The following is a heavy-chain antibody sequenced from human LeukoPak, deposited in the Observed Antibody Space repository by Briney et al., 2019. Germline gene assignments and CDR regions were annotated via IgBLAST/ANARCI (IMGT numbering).Heavy chain of an antibody. Sequence: SETLSLTCAVYGGSISGNYWSWIRQPPGKGLEWIGEINHSGSTNYNPSLKSRVTISVDTSKNQFSLKLSSVTAADTAVYCCARGTHYYGSGSYYSHPWGQGTLVTVSS. J-gene: IGHJ5*02. CDR2: INHSGST. CDR1: GGSISGNY. D-gene: IGHD3-10*01. CDR3: ARGTHYYGSGSYYSHP. V-gene: IGHV4-34*01.